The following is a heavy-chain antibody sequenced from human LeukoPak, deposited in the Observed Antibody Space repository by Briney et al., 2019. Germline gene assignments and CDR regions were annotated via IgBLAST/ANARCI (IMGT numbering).Heavy chain of an antibody. CDR3: AKTYGDSSPYYYYGMDV. D-gene: IGHD4-17*01. Sequence: GASVKVSCKASGYTFTGYYMHWVRQAPGQGLEWMGWINPNSGGTNYAQKFQGRVTMTRDTSISTAYMEPSRLRSDDTAVYYCAKTYGDSSPYYYYGMDVWGQGTTVTVSS. CDR2: INPNSGGT. V-gene: IGHV1-2*02. J-gene: IGHJ6*02. CDR1: GYTFTGYY.